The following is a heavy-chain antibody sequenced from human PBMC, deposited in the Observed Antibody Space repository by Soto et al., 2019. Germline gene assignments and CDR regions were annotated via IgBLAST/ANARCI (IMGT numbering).Heavy chain of an antibody. CDR2: IDPSDSYT. CDR3: ARDSGYEAIYYYYGMDV. Sequence: GESLKISCKGSGYIFTDHCIVWVRQMPGKGLEWMGRIDPSDSYTNYSPSFQGHVTISADKSISTAYLQWSSLKASDTAMYYCARDSGYEAIYYYYGMDVWGQGTTVTVSS. CDR1: GYIFTDHC. D-gene: IGHD5-12*01. V-gene: IGHV5-10-1*01. J-gene: IGHJ6*02.